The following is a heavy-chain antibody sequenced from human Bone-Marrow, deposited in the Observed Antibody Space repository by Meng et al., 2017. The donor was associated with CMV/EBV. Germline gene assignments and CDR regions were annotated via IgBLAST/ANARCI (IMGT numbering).Heavy chain of an antibody. D-gene: IGHD3-16*01. J-gene: IGHJ4*02. CDR3: STVFGGGGF. Sequence: GESLKISCVASGLTLSSYDMNWVRQAPGKGLEWVSLIYSDGRGTYFADSVKDRFTISRDNLKNSVYLYLNSLRAEDTATYYCSTVFGGGGFWGRGTLVTVSS. CDR1: GLTLSSYD. V-gene: IGHV3-23*03. CDR2: IYSDGRGT.